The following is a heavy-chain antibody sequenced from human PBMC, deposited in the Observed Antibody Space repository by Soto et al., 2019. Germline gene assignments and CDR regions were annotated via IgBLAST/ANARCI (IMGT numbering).Heavy chain of an antibody. Sequence: ASVKVSCKVSGYTLTELSMHWVRQAPGKGLEWMGGFDPEDGETIYAQKFQGRVTMTEETSTDTAYMELSSLRSEDTAVYYCATGNGDYMTQKNYYYYMDVWGKGTTVTVSS. J-gene: IGHJ6*03. D-gene: IGHD4-17*01. CDR3: ATGNGDYMTQKNYYYYMDV. CDR1: GYTLTELS. CDR2: FDPEDGET. V-gene: IGHV1-24*01.